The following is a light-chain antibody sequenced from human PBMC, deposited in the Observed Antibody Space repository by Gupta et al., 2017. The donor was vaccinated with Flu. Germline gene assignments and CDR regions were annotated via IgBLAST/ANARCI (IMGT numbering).Light chain of an antibody. CDR2: DVS. J-gene: IGLJ2*01. V-gene: IGLV2-14*04. CDR3: SSYSRCSTTFVA. CDR1: TGDVGGDTL. Sequence: TMSCTGTTGDVGGDTLVSWYQQHPGTAPKVMIYDVSNRPKGQSDLFYGSKSGKTATLTISGLHAVDAEDYYCSSYSRCSTTFVAFGGGTKLTVL.